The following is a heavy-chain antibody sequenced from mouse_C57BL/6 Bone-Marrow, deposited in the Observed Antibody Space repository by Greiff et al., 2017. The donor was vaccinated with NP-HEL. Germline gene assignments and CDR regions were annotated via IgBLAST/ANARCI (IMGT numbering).Heavy chain of an antibody. J-gene: IGHJ3*01. V-gene: IGHV5-9*01. D-gene: IGHD2-4*01. CDR3: ARHAIYDYDEAWFAY. CDR1: GFTFSSYT. Sequence: EVMLVESGGGLVKPGGSLKLSCAASGFTFSSYTMSWVRQTPEKRLEWVATISGGGGNTYYPDSVKGRFTISRDNAKNTLYLQMSSLRSEDTALYYCARHAIYDYDEAWFAYWGQGTLVTVSA. CDR2: ISGGGGNT.